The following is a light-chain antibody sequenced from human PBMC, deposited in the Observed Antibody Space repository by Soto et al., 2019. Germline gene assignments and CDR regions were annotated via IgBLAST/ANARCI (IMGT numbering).Light chain of an antibody. Sequence: EIVLTQSPGTLSLSPGERATLSCRASQSVDSTFLAWYQQKPGQSPRLLLYATSSRGAGVPDRFSASGAGTDFTLTISRLEPEDSELYSCHRYGRLPRTFGEGTQLELK. J-gene: IGKJ1*01. CDR2: ATS. CDR3: HRYGRLPRT. V-gene: IGKV3-20*01. CDR1: QSVDSTF.